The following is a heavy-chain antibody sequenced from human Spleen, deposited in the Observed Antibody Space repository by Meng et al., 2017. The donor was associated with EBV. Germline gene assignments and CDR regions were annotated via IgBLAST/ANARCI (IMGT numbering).Heavy chain of an antibody. CDR3: ALNLFSPEYYFDF. CDR1: GGSFRTYS. Sequence: QVRLVQSGAEVKKPGSSVKVSCKASGGSFRTYSITWVRQAPGQGLEWMGGILPIYGSPNYAQRFKGRVNIYTDESTTTAYMELSSLTFDDTAVYYCALNLFSPEYYFDFWGQGTLVTV. CDR2: ILPIYGSP. V-gene: IGHV1-69*01. J-gene: IGHJ4*02.